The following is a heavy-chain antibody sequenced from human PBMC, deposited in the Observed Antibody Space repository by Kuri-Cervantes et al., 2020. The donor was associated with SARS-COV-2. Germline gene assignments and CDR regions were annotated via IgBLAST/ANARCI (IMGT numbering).Heavy chain of an antibody. Sequence: GGSLRLSCAASGFTFSSYAMSWVRQAPGKGLEWVSASSGSGGSTYYADSVKGRFTISRDNSKNTLYLQMNSLRAADTAVYYCLWLGELSEGWGDCWGQGTLVTVSS. CDR1: GFTFSSYA. J-gene: IGHJ4*02. CDR2: SSGSGGST. CDR3: LWLGELSEGWGDC. D-gene: IGHD3-10*01. V-gene: IGHV3-23*01.